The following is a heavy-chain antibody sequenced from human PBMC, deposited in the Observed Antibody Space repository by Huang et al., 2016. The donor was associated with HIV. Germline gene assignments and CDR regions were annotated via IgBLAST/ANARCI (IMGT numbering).Heavy chain of an antibody. D-gene: IGHD6-13*01. Sequence: QLQLQESGPGLVKPSETLSLTCSVSGGSISSSSSYWGWIRQPPGKGLEWIGRRYYRWTTYYNPSLKSRVTISVDTSKNQFSLKLSSVTAADTAVYYCAGQGRIVGIPAAPLRFDPWGQGTLVSVSS. CDR3: AGQGRIVGIPAAPLRFDP. CDR1: GGSISSSSSY. CDR2: RYYRWTT. V-gene: IGHV4-39*01. J-gene: IGHJ5*02.